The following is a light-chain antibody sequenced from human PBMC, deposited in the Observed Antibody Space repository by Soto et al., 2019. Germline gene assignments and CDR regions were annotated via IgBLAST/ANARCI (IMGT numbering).Light chain of an antibody. CDR2: GVS. CDR3: QQYNKWPLT. J-gene: IGKJ4*01. CDR1: QSVTSD. V-gene: IGKV3-15*01. Sequence: EIAMTQSPATLSVSPGERASLSCRASQSVTSDLAWYQQKPGHAPRLLIYGVSTRATGIPARFSGSGSGTEFTLTISSLQSEDFAVYYCQQYNKWPLTFGGGTKVEIE.